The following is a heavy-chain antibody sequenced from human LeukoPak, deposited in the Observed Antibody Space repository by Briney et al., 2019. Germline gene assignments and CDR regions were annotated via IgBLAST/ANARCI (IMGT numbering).Heavy chain of an antibody. V-gene: IGHV3-33*01. CDR3: TRYNNDHFDY. CDR2: IAYDGSRA. Sequence: GGSLRLSCAGSGFTFDGYGMHWFRQTPGKGLEWVAVIAYDGSRAFYADSVKGRFTISRDNSKNTMSVQMDDLRADDTAVYYCTRYNNDHFDYWGQGTLVTVSS. J-gene: IGHJ4*02. D-gene: IGHD1-14*01. CDR1: GFTFDGYG.